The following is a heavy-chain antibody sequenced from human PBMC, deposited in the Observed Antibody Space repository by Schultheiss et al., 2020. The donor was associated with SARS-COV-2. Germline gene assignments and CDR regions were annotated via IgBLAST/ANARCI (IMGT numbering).Heavy chain of an antibody. V-gene: IGHV3-30*07. J-gene: IGHJ4*02. CDR1: GFTFSSYA. D-gene: IGHD6-19*01. Sequence: GGSLRLSCAASGFTFSSYAMHWVRQAPGKGLEWVAVISYDGSNKYYADSVKGRFTISRDNAKNSLYLQMNSLRAEDTAVYYCARKRYSGWHNLDYWGQGTLVTVSS. CDR3: ARKRYSGWHNLDY. CDR2: ISYDGSNK.